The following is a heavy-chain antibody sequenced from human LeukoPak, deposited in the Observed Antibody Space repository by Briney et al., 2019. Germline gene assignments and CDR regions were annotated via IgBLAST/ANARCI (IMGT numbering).Heavy chain of an antibody. CDR2: VSYSRST. CDR3: VRGYCSGSNCRNWFDP. V-gene: IGHV4-59*08. J-gene: IGHJ5*02. CDR1: GDSISTYY. D-gene: IGHD2-15*01. Sequence: PSETLSLTCTVSGDSISTYYWSWIRQPPGKGLEWIGYVSYSRSTNYNPSLKSRVTISVDTSKNQFSLKLSSVTATDTAVYYCVRGYCSGSNCRNWFDPWGQGTLVTVSS.